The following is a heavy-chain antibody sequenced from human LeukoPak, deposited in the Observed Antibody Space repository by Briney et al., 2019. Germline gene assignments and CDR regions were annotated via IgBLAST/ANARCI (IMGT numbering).Heavy chain of an antibody. D-gene: IGHD6-19*01. Sequence: ASVKVSCMDSRYSFTGYYMHWVRPALGRGLAWVGWINPNSGGPHYAQQFQGTVTMSSDTSLSTAYMELSRLRSDDTAVSYCARDPCGWYDDFWCDPGGRGTLVSVSS. CDR2: INPNSGGP. CDR3: ARDPCGWYDDFWCDP. V-gene: IGHV1-2*02. J-gene: IGHJ5*02. CDR1: RYSFTGYY.